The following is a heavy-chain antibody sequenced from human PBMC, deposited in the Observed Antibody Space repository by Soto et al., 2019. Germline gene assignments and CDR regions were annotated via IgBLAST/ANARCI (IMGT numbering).Heavy chain of an antibody. CDR1: GFTFSGYA. CDR3: AKVYSSDYYYDW. J-gene: IGHJ4*02. V-gene: IGHV3-23*01. CDR2: VSDDGVRT. D-gene: IGHD6-25*01. Sequence: PGGSLRLSCAASGFTFSGYAMNWVRQAPGKGLEWVSSVSDDGVRTYYADSVKGRFTISRDNSRNTLVLQLNSLRVEDTAVYFCAKVYSSDYYYDWWGQGTLVTVSS.